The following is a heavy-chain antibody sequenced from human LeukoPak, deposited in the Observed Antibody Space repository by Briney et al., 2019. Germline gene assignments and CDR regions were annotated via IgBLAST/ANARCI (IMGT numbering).Heavy chain of an antibody. CDR1: GFTFSSDW. CDR3: ARGRGDY. J-gene: IGHJ4*02. Sequence: GGSLRLSCAVSGFTFSSDWMIWVRQAPGKGLEWVANIKKDGSEKYYVDSVKGRFTISRDNAKNSLYLQMNSLRAEDTAVYYCARGRGDYWGRGTLVTVSS. V-gene: IGHV3-7*04. CDR2: IKKDGSEK.